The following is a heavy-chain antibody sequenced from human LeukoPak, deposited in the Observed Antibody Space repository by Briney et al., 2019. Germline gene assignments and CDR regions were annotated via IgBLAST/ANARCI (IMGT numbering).Heavy chain of an antibody. D-gene: IGHD4-23*01. V-gene: IGHV3-23*01. J-gene: IGHJ4*02. CDR2: ISGSGGST. CDR3: AKSIAGGNWNYPDY. CDR1: GFTLSSYA. Sequence: GGSLRLSCAASGFTLSSYAMSWVRQAPGKGLEWVSAISGSGGSTYYADSVKGRFTISRDNSKNTLYLQMNSLRAEDTAVYYCAKSIAGGNWNYPDYWGQGTLVTVSS.